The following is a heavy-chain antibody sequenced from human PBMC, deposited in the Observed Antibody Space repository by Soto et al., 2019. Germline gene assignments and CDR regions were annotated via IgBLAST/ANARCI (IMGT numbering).Heavy chain of an antibody. CDR3: ARGLRRGDFVPAAKYYYYGMDV. CDR1: GFTFSDYY. J-gene: IGHJ6*02. V-gene: IGHV3-11*06. Sequence: GGSLRLSCAASGFTFSDYYMSWIRQAPGKGLEWVSYISSSSSYTNYADSVKGRFTISRDNAKNSLYLQMNSLRAEDTAVYYCARGLRRGDFVPAAKYYYYGMDVWGQGTTVTVSS. CDR2: ISSSSSYT. D-gene: IGHD2-2*01.